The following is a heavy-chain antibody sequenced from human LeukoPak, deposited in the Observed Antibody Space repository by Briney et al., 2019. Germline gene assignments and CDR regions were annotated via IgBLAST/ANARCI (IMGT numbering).Heavy chain of an antibody. J-gene: IGHJ4*02. CDR2: IKQDGSEK. V-gene: IGHV3-7*03. CDR1: GFTFSSYW. D-gene: IGHD3-22*01. CDR3: ARDEGADWDSSGYSLDY. Sequence: GGSLRLSCAASGFTFSSYWMSWVRQAPGKGLEWVANIKQDGSEKYYVDSVKGRFTISRDNAKNSLYLQMNSLRAEDTAVYYCARDEGADWDSSGYSLDYWGQGTLVTVSS.